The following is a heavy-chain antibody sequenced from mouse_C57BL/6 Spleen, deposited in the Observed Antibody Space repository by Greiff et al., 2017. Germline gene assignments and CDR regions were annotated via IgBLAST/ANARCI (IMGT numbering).Heavy chain of an antibody. CDR3: SRWLLLYSAVDY. CDR2: ISGGGGNT. Sequence: EVHLVESGGGLVKPGGSLKLSCAASGFTFSSYTMSWVRQTPEKRLEWVATISGGGGNTYYPDSVKGRFTISRNNAKNTLYLQMSSLRSEDTALYYCSRWLLLYSAVDYWGQGTSVTVSS. V-gene: IGHV5-9*01. CDR1: GFTFSSYT. J-gene: IGHJ4*01. D-gene: IGHD2-3*01.